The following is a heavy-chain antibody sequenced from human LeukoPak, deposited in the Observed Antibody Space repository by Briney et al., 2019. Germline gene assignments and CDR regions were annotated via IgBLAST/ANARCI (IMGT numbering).Heavy chain of an antibody. D-gene: IGHD3-10*01. Sequence: SGGSLRLSCAASGLTFSSYSMSWVRQAPGKGLEWVSYISSSSTTIYYADSVKGRFTISRDNAKNSLYLQMNSLRAEDTAVYYCAREAGSFDYWGQGTLVTVSS. CDR2: ISSSSTTI. CDR1: GLTFSSYS. CDR3: AREAGSFDY. V-gene: IGHV3-48*01. J-gene: IGHJ4*02.